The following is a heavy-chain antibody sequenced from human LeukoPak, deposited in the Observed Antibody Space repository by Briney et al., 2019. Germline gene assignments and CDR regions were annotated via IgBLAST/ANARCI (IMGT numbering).Heavy chain of an antibody. V-gene: IGHV1-46*01. CDR1: GYTFTSYY. CDR3: ARGGDSGYHPFAY. Sequence: GASVKVSFTASGYTFTSYYMHWVRQAPGQGLEWMGIVHPSSGSTNYPQKFQGRVTMTRDTSTTTVYMVLSSLRSDDTAVYYCARGGDSGYHPFAYWGQGTLVTVSS. J-gene: IGHJ4*02. D-gene: IGHD5-12*01. CDR2: VHPSSGST.